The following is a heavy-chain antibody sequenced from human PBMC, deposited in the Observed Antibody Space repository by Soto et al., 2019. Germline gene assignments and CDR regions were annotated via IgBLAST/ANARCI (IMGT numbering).Heavy chain of an antibody. CDR2: INPNGGST. V-gene: IGHV1-46*01. CDR1: GDTFTSYY. J-gene: IGHJ5*02. D-gene: IGHD3-16*01. CDR3: ARSSGGVYGLIIEGTNWFAP. Sequence: QVRVVQSGAEVKAPGASVKVSCKAPGDTFTSYYMHWVRQAPGHGLEWMGVINPNGGSTRFAQKFQGRVTRTRDTSTSTVYMELRGLTSEDTAVYYCARSSGGVYGLIIEGTNWFAPWGQGTLVTVSS.